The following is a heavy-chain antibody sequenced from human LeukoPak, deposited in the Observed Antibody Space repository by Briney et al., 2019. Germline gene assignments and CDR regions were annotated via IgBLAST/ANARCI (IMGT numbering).Heavy chain of an antibody. V-gene: IGHV3-66*01. CDR3: AREGQPNDYDAFDI. D-gene: IGHD3-16*01. CDR1: GFTFSDYY. Sequence: PGGSLRLSCAASGFTFSDYYMSWVRQAPGKGLEWVSVIYSGGSTYYADSVKGRFTISRDNSKNTLYLQMNSLKAEDTAVYYCAREGQPNDYDAFDIWGQGTMVTVSS. CDR2: IYSGGST. J-gene: IGHJ3*02.